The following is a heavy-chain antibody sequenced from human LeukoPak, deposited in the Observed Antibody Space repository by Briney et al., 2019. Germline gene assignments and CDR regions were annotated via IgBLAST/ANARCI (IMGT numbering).Heavy chain of an antibody. V-gene: IGHV3-11*06. J-gene: IGHJ4*02. D-gene: IGHD3-10*01. CDR2: IASSTSYT. Sequence: GGSLRLSCAASGFSFSDYYMSWIRQAPGKGPEWVSYIASSTSYTSYTDSVKGRFTISRDNAKKSLYLQMNSLRAEDTAVYYCATGKSGRYWGQGTLVTVSS. CDR1: GFSFSDYY. CDR3: ATGKSGRY.